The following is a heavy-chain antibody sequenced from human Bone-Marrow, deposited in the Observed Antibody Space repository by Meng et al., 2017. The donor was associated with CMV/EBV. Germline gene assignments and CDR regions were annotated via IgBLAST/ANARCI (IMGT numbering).Heavy chain of an antibody. J-gene: IGHJ5*02. Sequence: GESLKISCATSGFIFGSYSMTWVRQAPGKAPEWVANIKEDGSEKHYVDSVKGRFTISRDNAKDSLYLQMNSLRAEDTAVYYCARDHARSSLFDPWGQGTLVTVSS. V-gene: IGHV3-7*03. CDR1: GFIFGSYS. D-gene: IGHD6-6*01. CDR3: ARDHARSSLFDP. CDR2: IKEDGSEK.